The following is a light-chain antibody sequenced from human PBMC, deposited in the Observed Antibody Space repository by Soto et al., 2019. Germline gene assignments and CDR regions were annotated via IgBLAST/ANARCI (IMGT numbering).Light chain of an antibody. CDR1: SSNIGTNY. CDR3: PALDDSLRAVV. J-gene: IGLJ2*01. V-gene: IGLV1-47*01. CDR2: RNK. Sequence: QAVVTQPPSASGTPGQRVTISCSGGSSNIGTNYVSWYQRLPGTAPKLLIHRNKQRPSGVPDRFSGSRSGTSAPLAISGLRSEDEADYCCPALDDSLRAVVFGGGTKLTVL.